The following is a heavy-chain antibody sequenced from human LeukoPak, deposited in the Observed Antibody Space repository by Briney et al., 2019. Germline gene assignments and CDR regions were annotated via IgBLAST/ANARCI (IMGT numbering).Heavy chain of an antibody. CDR3: ARVRDSSGWPFDY. V-gene: IGHV3-21*01. J-gene: IGHJ4*02. CDR1: GFTFSSYS. D-gene: IGHD6-19*01. Sequence: GGSLRLSCAASGFTFSSYSMNWVRQAPEKGLEWVSSISSSSSYIYYADSVKGRFTISRDNAKNSLYLQMNSLRAEDTAVYYCARVRDSSGWPFDYWGQGTLVTVSS. CDR2: ISSSSSYI.